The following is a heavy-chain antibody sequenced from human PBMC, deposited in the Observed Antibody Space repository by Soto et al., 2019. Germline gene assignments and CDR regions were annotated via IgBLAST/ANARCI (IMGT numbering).Heavy chain of an antibody. CDR2: ISYDGSNK. D-gene: IGHD3-3*01. J-gene: IGHJ6*02. CDR3: ATFITIFGNGMDV. CDR1: GFTFSSYG. V-gene: IGHV3-30*03. Sequence: GGSLGLSCAASGFTFSSYGMHWVRQAPGKGLEWVAVISYDGSNKYYADSVKGRFTISRDNAKNSLYLQMNSLRDEDTAVYYCATFITIFGNGMDVWGQGTTVTVSS.